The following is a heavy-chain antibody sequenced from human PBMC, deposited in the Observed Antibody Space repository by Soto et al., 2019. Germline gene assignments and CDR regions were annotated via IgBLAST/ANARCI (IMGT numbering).Heavy chain of an antibody. J-gene: IGHJ5*02. CDR2: SSTYNGLT. D-gene: IGHD5-12*01. V-gene: IGHV1-18*04. CDR1: GYTFTAYN. Sequence: QVQLVQSGAEVKKPGASVKVSCKASGYTFTAYNINWVRQAPGQGFEWMGLSSTYNGLTNSAQKFQARVTMTADTSTSTAYMELRSLGSDDTAVYFCASDLREGYNFGDWFGPWGQGTLVTVSS. CDR3: ASDLREGYNFGDWFGP.